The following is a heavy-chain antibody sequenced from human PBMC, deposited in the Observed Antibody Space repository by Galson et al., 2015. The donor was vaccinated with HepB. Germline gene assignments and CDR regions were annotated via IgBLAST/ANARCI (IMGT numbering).Heavy chain of an antibody. CDR1: GYTFTSYA. J-gene: IGHJ3*02. CDR2: INAGNGNT. Sequence: SVKVSCKASGYTFTSYAMHWVRQAPGQRLEWMGWINAGNGNTKYSQKFQGRVTITRDTSASTAYMELSSLRSEDTAVYYCARAKGQQLPRNDIWGQGAMVTVPS. D-gene: IGHD6-13*01. V-gene: IGHV1-3*01. CDR3: ARAKGQQLPRNDI.